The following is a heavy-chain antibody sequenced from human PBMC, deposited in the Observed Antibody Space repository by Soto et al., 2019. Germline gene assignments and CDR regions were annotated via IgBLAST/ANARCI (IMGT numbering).Heavy chain of an antibody. D-gene: IGHD3-3*01. CDR1: GGSVNGYY. Sequence: SETLSLTCAVYGGSVNGYYWNWIRQPPGKGLEWIGEINHTGGTHYNPSLKSRVTMSVDTSKNQFSLRLSCVTAADTAIYYCATRITVFGLLIPPFDPWGQGTQVTVSS. J-gene: IGHJ5*02. CDR2: INHTGGT. CDR3: ATRITVFGLLIPPFDP. V-gene: IGHV4-34*01.